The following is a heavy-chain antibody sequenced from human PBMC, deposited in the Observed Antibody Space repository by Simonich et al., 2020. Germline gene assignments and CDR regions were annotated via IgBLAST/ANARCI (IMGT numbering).Heavy chain of an antibody. CDR3: ARDVDTAMVFDY. V-gene: IGHV3-21*01. CDR1: GFTFSSYS. J-gene: IGHJ4*02. CDR2: ISSSSSYI. D-gene: IGHD5-18*01. Sequence: EVQLVESGGGLVKPGGSLSLSCAASGFTFSSYSMNWVRQAPGKGLEWFSSISSSSSYIYYADSVKGRFTISRDNAKNSLYLQMNSLRAEDTAVYYCARDVDTAMVFDYWGQGTLVTVSS.